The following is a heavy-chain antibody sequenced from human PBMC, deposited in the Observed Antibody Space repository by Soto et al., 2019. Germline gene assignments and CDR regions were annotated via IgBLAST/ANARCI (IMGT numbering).Heavy chain of an antibody. J-gene: IGHJ6*02. CDR1: GGTFSSYA. CDR3: ARDSRPDYGGNSTKPYYGMDV. D-gene: IGHD4-17*01. CDR2: IIPIFGTA. V-gene: IGHV1-69*13. Sequence: ASVKVSCKASGGTFSSYAISWVRQAPGQGLEWMGGIIPIFGTANYAQKFQGRVTITADESTSTAYMELSSLRSEDTAVYYCARDSRPDYGGNSTKPYYGMDVWGQGTTVTVSS.